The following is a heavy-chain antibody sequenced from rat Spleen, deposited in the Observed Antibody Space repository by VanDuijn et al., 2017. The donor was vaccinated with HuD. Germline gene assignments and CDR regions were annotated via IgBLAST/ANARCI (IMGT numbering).Heavy chain of an antibody. CDR1: GFTFSDYN. J-gene: IGHJ1*01. D-gene: IGHD1-2*01. CDR3: ARQSSSIPYYWYFDF. Sequence: EVQLVESDGGLVQPGRSLKLSCAASGFTFSDYNMAWVRQAPKKGLEWVATISYDGSSTYYRDSVKGRFTISRDNAQSTLYLQMDSLRSEDTATYYCARQSSSIPYYWYFDFWGPGTMVTVSS. V-gene: IGHV5-7*01. CDR2: ISYDGSST.